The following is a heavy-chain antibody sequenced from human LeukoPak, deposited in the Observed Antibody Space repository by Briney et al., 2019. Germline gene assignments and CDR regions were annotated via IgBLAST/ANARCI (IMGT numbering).Heavy chain of an antibody. D-gene: IGHD6-6*01. V-gene: IGHV1-2*02. CDR1: GYTFTGYY. J-gene: IGHJ6*03. CDR2: INPNSGGT. CDR3: ARAAEREYSSSSGYYCYYMDV. Sequence: ASVKVSCKASGYTFTGYYMHWVRQAPGQGLEWMGWINPNSGGTNYAQKFQGRVTMTRDTSISTAYMELSRLRSDDTAVYYCARAAEREYSSSSGYYCYYMDVWGKGTTVTVSS.